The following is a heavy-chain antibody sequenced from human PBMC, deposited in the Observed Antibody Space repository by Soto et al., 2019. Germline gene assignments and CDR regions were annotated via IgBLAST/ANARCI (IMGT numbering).Heavy chain of an antibody. Sequence: SETLSLTCAVSGGSISSGGYSWSWIRQPPGKGLEWIGYIYHSGSTYYNPSLKSRVTISVDRSKNQFSLKLSSVTAADTAVYYCARCGRTTYTGDTNFDYWGQGTLVTVSS. V-gene: IGHV4-30-2*01. J-gene: IGHJ4*02. CDR3: ARCGRTTYTGDTNFDY. D-gene: IGHD7-27*01. CDR1: GGSISSGGYS. CDR2: IYHSGST.